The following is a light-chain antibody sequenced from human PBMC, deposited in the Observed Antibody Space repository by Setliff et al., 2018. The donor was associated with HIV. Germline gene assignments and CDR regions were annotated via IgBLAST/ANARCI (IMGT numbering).Light chain of an antibody. CDR2: EVS. CDR1: SNDVGGSNY. J-gene: IGLJ1*01. V-gene: IGLV2-14*01. Sequence: QSVLTQPASVSESPGQSITISCTGTSNDVGGSNYVSWYQQHPGKAPKLMIYEVSNRPSGVSNRFSGSKSGNTASLTISGLQAEDEADYYCSSYTTKISFVFGTGTKVTV. CDR3: SSYTTKISFV.